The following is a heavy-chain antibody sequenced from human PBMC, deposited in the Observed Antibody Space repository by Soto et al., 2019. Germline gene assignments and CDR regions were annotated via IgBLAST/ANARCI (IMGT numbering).Heavy chain of an antibody. Sequence: PSETLSLTCTVSNGPINSADYYWSWIRQAPGKGLEWIGYTYYSGSASYNPTLQGRVSISLDTSKNQFSLSLRSVTAAATAVYFCSRSLRVGSTPPSLHDWGQGTLVTVS. J-gene: IGHJ4*02. CDR2: TYYSGSA. CDR3: SRSLRVGSTPPSLHD. CDR1: NGPINSADYY. V-gene: IGHV4-30-4*01. D-gene: IGHD3-16*01.